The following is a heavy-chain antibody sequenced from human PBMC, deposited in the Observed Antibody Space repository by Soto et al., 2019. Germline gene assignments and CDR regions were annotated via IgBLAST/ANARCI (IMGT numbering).Heavy chain of an antibody. D-gene: IGHD6-19*01. J-gene: IGHJ4*02. CDR2: INHSGST. CDR3: AGGGSSGWFDY. Sequence: SETLSLTCAVYGGSFSGYYWSWIRQPPGKGLEWIGEINHSGSTNYNPSLKSRVTISVDTSKNQFSLKLSSVSAADTAVYYCAGGGSSGWFDYWGQGTLVTVSS. CDR1: GGSFSGYY. V-gene: IGHV4-34*01.